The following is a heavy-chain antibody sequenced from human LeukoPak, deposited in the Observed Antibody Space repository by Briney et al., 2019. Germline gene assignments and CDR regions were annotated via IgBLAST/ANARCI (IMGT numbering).Heavy chain of an antibody. CDR2: ISYDGSNK. V-gene: IGHV3-30*18. CDR3: AKLPFPWLVRGGIDY. Sequence: GGSLRLSCAASEFTFSSYGMHWARQAPGKALEWVAVISYDGSNKYYADSVKGRFTISRDNSKNTLYLQMNSLRAEDTAVYYCAKLPFPWLVRGGIDYWGQGTLVTVSS. D-gene: IGHD6-19*01. CDR1: EFTFSSYG. J-gene: IGHJ4*02.